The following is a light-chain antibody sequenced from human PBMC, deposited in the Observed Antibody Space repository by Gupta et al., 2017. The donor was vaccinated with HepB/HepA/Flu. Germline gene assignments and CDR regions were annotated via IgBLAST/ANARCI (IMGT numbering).Light chain of an antibody. CDR1: QSLLHSNGFNY. J-gene: IGKJ4*01. CDR3: RQCLQTPLT. V-gene: IGKV2-28*01. CDR2: LGS. Sequence: DFVMTQSPLSLPVTPGEPASISCRSSQSLLHSNGFNYLDWYVQKPGQSPQILIYLGSNRASGVPDRFSGSGSGTNFTLKISSGEAEDVGVYYCRQCLQTPLTFGGGTXVEIK.